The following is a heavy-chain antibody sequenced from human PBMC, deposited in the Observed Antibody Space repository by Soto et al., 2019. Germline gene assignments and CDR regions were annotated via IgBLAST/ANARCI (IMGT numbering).Heavy chain of an antibody. CDR2: IYYSGST. CDR1: GGSISSGDYY. J-gene: IGHJ3*02. CDR3: ARVGGTTGDAFDI. D-gene: IGHD1-1*01. Sequence: PSETRSRTWTVSGGSISSGDYYWMWVRQPPGKGLEWIGYIYYSGSTYYNPSLKSRVTISVDTSKNQFSLKLSSVTAADTAVYYCARVGGTTGDAFDIWGQGTMVTVSS. V-gene: IGHV4-30-4*01.